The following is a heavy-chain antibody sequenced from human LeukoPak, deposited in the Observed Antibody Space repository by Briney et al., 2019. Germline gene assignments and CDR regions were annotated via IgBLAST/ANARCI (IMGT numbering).Heavy chain of an antibody. CDR1: HFSITSGHH. D-gene: IGHD3-10*01. J-gene: IGHJ5*02. CDR2: IFHSGST. CDR3: ARGDGITP. Sequence: SETLSLTCTVSHFSITSGHHWGWIRQPPGKGLEWIASIFHSGSTYYNPSIKSRVTISVDTSKNQFSLKLSSVTAADTAVYYCARGDGITPWGQGTLVTVSS. V-gene: IGHV4-38-2*02.